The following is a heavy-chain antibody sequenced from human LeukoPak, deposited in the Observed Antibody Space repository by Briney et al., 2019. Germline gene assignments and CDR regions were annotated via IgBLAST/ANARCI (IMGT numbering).Heavy chain of an antibody. CDR1: GFTFSSYG. CDR3: GRGGDYGVKIDY. Sequence: GGSLRLSCAASGFTFSSYGMHWVRQAPGKGLEWVAFIRYDGSNKYYADSVKGRFTISRDNSKNTLYLQMNSLRAEDTAVYYCGRGGDYGVKIDYWGQGSLVTVSS. CDR2: IRYDGSNK. V-gene: IGHV3-30*02. D-gene: IGHD4-17*01. J-gene: IGHJ4*02.